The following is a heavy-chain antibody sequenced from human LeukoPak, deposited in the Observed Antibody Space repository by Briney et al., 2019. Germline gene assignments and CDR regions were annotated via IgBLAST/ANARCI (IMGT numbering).Heavy chain of an antibody. J-gene: IGHJ4*02. CDR3: AKDRRGYSYGSVDY. CDR2: ISSSGSTI. CDR1: GFTFSSYE. D-gene: IGHD5-18*01. Sequence: GGSLRLSCAASGFTFSSYEMNWVRQAPGKGLEWVSYISSSGSTIYYADSVKGRFTISRDNAKNSLYLQMNSLRAEDTAVYYCAKDRRGYSYGSVDYWGQGTLVTVSS. V-gene: IGHV3-48*03.